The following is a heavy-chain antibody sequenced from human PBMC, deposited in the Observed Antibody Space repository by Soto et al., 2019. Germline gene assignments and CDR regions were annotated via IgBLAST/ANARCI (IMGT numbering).Heavy chain of an antibody. Sequence: TLSLTCAVYGGSFSGYYWSWIRQPPGKGLEWIGEINHSGSTNYNPSLKSRVTISVDTSKNQFSLKLSSVTAADTAVYYCARRIEAARQINWLDPWGQGTLVTVSS. CDR1: GGSFSGYY. D-gene: IGHD6-13*01. CDR2: INHSGST. V-gene: IGHV4-34*01. J-gene: IGHJ5*02. CDR3: ARRIEAARQINWLDP.